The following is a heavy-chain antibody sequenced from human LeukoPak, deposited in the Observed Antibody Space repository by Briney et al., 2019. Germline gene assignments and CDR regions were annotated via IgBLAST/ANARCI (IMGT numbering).Heavy chain of an antibody. CDR3: ARAPITSPFYFDY. CDR2: INWSGGST. Sequence: GGSLRLSCTASGSAFDEHGMSWVRQVPGKGLEWVSGINWSGGSTGYADPLRGRFTISRDNAKNSLYLQMDSLRVEDTALYYCARAPITSPFYFDYWGQGTLVTVSS. D-gene: IGHD2-2*01. V-gene: IGHV3-20*04. J-gene: IGHJ4*02. CDR1: GSAFDEHG.